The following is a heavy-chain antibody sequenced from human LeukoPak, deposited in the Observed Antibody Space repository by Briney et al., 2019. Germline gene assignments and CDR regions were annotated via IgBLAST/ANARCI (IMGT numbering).Heavy chain of an antibody. CDR1: GFMFSDYW. V-gene: IGHV3-7*01. CDR3: ARVDYYGSGSYYPPPPHTPRGGWFDP. D-gene: IGHD3-10*01. Sequence: GGSLRLSCAASGFMFSDYWMTWVRQAPGKGLEWVANIQQDGTEKYYVDSVEGRFTISRDNSKNTLYLQMNSLRAEDTAVYYCARVDYYGSGSYYPPPPHTPRGGWFDPWGQGTLVTVSS. CDR2: IQQDGTEK. J-gene: IGHJ5*02.